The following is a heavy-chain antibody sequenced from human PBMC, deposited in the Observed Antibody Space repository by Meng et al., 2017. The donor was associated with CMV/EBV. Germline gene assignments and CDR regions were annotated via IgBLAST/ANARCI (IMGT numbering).Heavy chain of an antibody. D-gene: IGHD2-15*01. CDR1: GGSISRGDYY. J-gene: IGHJ5*02. Sequence: DSGPALVDPSQTLSLICTVSGGSISRGDYYWSWIRQPPGKGLEWIGYIYYSGSTNYNPSLKSRVTISVDTSKNQFSLKLSSVTAADTAVYYCARVYCSGGSCYGNWFDPWGQGTLVTVSS. V-gene: IGHV4-30-4*08. CDR3: ARVYCSGGSCYGNWFDP. CDR2: IYYSGST.